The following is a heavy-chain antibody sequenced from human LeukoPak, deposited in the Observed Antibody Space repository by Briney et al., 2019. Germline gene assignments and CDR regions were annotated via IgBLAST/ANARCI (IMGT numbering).Heavy chain of an antibody. CDR1: GISFRSYT. V-gene: IGHV3-21*01. Sequence: GGSLRLSCAAGGISFRSYTMNWVRQAPGKGLEWVSSISSSTTDIYYADSVKGRFTISRDNAKNSLYLQMNSLRAEDTAVYYCATLAAAGSGYYFDYWGQGTLVTVSS. CDR3: ATLAAAGSGYYFDY. J-gene: IGHJ4*02. D-gene: IGHD6-13*01. CDR2: ISSSTTDI.